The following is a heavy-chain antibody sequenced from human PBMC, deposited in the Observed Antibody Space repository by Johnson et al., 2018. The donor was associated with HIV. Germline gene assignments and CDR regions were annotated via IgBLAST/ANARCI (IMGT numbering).Heavy chain of an antibody. V-gene: IGHV3-30*02. CDR2: IRYDGTNN. Sequence: VQLVESGGGVVQPGGSLRLSCAASGFTFSNYAIPWVRQAPGKGLAWVAFIRYDGTNNYYADSVRGRFPISRDNSKNTVYLQMNSLRAEDTAVYYCAKDLAVVFVTTNGAGAFDLWGQGTLVTVSS. D-gene: IGHD2-2*01. CDR3: AKDLAVVFVTTNGAGAFDL. CDR1: GFTFSNYA. J-gene: IGHJ3*01.